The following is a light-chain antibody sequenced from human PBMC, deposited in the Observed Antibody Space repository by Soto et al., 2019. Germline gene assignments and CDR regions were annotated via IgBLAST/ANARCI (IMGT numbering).Light chain of an antibody. CDR2: AAS. CDR3: QQLDTYPWT. J-gene: IGKJ1*01. Sequence: DIQMTQSPSTLSASVGDRVTITCRASQSISSWLAWYQQKPGKAPKLLIYAASALQSGVPSRFSGSGSGTDFTLTISSLQAEDSATYYCQQLDTYPWTFGQGTKVDIK. CDR1: QSISSW. V-gene: IGKV1-5*01.